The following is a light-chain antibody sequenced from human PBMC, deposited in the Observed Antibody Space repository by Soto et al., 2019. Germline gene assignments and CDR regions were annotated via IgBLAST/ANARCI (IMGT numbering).Light chain of an antibody. CDR2: DAS. J-gene: IGKJ4*01. Sequence: EIVLTQSPATLSLSPGERATLSCRASQSVXXXLAWYQQKPGQAPRLLIYDASNRATGIPARFSGSGSGTDXXXXXXXXXXEDFAVYYCXXRSNWPPTFGGGTKVEIK. CDR3: XXRSNWPPT. V-gene: IGKV3-11*01. CDR1: QSVXXX.